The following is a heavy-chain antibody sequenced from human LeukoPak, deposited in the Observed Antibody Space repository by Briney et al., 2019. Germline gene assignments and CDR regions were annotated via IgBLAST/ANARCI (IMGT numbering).Heavy chain of an antibody. V-gene: IGHV4-38-2*01. CDR2: IYHSGST. D-gene: IGHD3-3*01. J-gene: IGHJ4*02. Sequence: PSETLSLTCAVSGYSISSGYYWGWIRQPPGKGLEGIGSIYHSGSTYYNPSLKSRVTISVDTSKNPFSLKLSSVTAADTAVYYCAGAGDFWSGYYADFDYWGQGTLVTVSS. CDR3: AGAGDFWSGYYADFDY. CDR1: GYSISSGYY.